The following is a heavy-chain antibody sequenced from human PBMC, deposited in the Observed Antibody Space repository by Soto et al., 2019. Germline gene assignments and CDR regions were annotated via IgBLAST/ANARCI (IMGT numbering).Heavy chain of an antibody. CDR3: AKDQISHFWSGFPPYYSYTMDV. J-gene: IGHJ6*02. CDR2: ISATGDKT. D-gene: IGHD3-3*02. V-gene: IGHV3-23*01. Sequence: EVQLLESGGGLVQPGGSLRLSCAASGFDFSSNSMTWVRQAPGKGLEWVSGISATGDKTFYLDSVRGRFTVSRDIYKNIFYLHMSSLRAEDTALYYCAKDQISHFWSGFPPYYSYTMDVWGPGTTVTVSS. CDR1: GFDFSSNS.